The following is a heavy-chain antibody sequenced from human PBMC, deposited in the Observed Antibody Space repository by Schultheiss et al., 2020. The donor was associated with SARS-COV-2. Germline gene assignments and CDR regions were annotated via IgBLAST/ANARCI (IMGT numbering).Heavy chain of an antibody. Sequence: GGSLRLSCAASGFTFSSYGMHWVRQAPGKGLEWVSYISSSGSTIYYADSVKGRFTISRDNAKNSLYLQMNSLRAEDTAVYFCARESGDDDLNWFDPWGQGTLVTVSS. D-gene: IGHD2-21*02. J-gene: IGHJ5*02. CDR3: ARESGDDDLNWFDP. CDR1: GFTFSSYG. V-gene: IGHV3-48*04. CDR2: ISSSGSTI.